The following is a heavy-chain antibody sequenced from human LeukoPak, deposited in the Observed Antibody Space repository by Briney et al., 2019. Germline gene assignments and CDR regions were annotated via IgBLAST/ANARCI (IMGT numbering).Heavy chain of an antibody. CDR1: GFTFSSYA. CDR3: AKSIVVVPAPGDAFDI. Sequence: PGGSLRLSCAASGFTFSSYAMSWVRQAPGKGLEWVSAISGSGGSTYYADSVKGRFTISRDNSKNTLYLQMNSLRAEDTAVYYCAKSIVVVPAPGDAFDIWGQGTMVTVSS. J-gene: IGHJ3*02. CDR2: ISGSGGST. V-gene: IGHV3-23*01. D-gene: IGHD2-2*01.